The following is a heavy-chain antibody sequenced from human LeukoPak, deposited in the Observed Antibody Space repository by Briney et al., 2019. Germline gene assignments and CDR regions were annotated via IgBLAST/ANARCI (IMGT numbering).Heavy chain of an antibody. CDR3: AREIYSSSFDY. D-gene: IGHD6-6*01. J-gene: IGHJ4*02. Sequence: SQTLSLTCTVSGGSISSGSYYWSWIRQPAGKGLEWIGRIYTSGSTNYNPSLKSRVTISVDTSKNQFSLKLSSVTAADTAVDYCAREIYSSSFDYWGQGTLVTVSS. V-gene: IGHV4-61*02. CDR1: GGSISSGSYY. CDR2: IYTSGST.